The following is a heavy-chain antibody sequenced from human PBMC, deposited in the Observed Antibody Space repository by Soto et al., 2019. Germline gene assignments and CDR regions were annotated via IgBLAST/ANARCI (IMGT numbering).Heavy chain of an antibody. Sequence: SETLSLTCAVYGGTFSGYYWSWIRQPPGKGLEWIGEINHSGSTNYNPSLKSRVTISVDTSKNQFSLKLSSVTAADTAVYYCARGRQIAARPYFDYWGQG. CDR3: ARGRQIAARPYFDY. CDR2: INHSGST. D-gene: IGHD6-6*01. J-gene: IGHJ4*02. CDR1: GGTFSGYY. V-gene: IGHV4-34*01.